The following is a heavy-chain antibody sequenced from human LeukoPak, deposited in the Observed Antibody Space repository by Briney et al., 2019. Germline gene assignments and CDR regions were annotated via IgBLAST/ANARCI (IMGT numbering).Heavy chain of an antibody. Sequence: GGSLRLSCAASGFTFSSYGMSWVRQAPGRGLEWVSAISGSGGSTYYADSVKGRFTISRDNSKNTLYLQMNSLRAEDTAVYYCAKDRVTMVRGVIITFPNVYDYWGQGTLVTVSS. CDR1: GFTFSSYG. CDR2: ISGSGGST. D-gene: IGHD3-10*01. J-gene: IGHJ4*02. CDR3: AKDRVTMVRGVIITFPNVYDY. V-gene: IGHV3-23*01.